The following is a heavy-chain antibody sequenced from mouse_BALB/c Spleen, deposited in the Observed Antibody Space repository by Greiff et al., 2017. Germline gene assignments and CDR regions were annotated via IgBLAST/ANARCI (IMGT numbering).Heavy chain of an antibody. V-gene: IGHV3-2*02. CDR1: GYSITSDYA. D-gene: IGHD1-1*01. CDR2: ISYSGST. Sequence: ESGPGLVKPSQSLSLTCTVTGYSITSDYAWNWIRQFPGNKLEWMGYISYSGSTSYNPSLKSRISITRDTSKNQFFLQLNSVTTEDTATYYCAIYGYAMDYWGQGTSVTVSS. J-gene: IGHJ4*01. CDR3: AIYGYAMDY.